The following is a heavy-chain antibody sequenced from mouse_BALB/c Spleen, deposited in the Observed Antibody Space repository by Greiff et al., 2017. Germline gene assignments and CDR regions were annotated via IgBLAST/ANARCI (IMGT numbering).Heavy chain of an antibody. V-gene: IGHV1-7*01. CDR1: GYTFTSYW. D-gene: IGHD1-1*01. CDR3: ARSEVYYGSSNYAMDY. J-gene: IGHJ4*01. CDR2: INPSTGYT. Sequence: VQLQQSGAELAKPGASVKMSCKASGYTFTSYWMHWVKQRPGQGLEWIGYINPSTGYTEYNQKFKGKATLTADKSSSTAYMQLSSLTSEDSAVYYCARSEVYYGSSNYAMDYWGQGTSVTVSS.